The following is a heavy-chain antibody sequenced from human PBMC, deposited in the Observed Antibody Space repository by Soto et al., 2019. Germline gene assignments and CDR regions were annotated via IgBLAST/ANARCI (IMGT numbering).Heavy chain of an antibody. Sequence: SETLSLTCTVSGGSISSSSYYWGWIRQPPGKGLEWIGSIYYSGSTYYNPSLKSRVTISVDTSKNQFSLKLSSVTAADMAVYYCARHPISGWYDYYGMDVWGQGTTVTVSS. CDR2: IYYSGST. CDR1: GGSISSSSYY. D-gene: IGHD6-19*01. CDR3: ARHPISGWYDYYGMDV. J-gene: IGHJ6*02. V-gene: IGHV4-39*01.